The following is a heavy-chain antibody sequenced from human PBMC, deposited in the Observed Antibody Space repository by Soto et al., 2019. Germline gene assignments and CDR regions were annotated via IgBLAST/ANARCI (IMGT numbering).Heavy chain of an antibody. CDR2: IYYSGST. CDR3: AREGRDWGSDAFDI. Sequence: PSETLSLTCTVSGGSISSYYWSWIRQPPGKGLEWIGYIYYSGSTNYNPSLKRRVTISVDTSKNQFSLKLSSVTAADTAVYYCAREGRDWGSDAFDIWGQGTMVTVSS. V-gene: IGHV4-59*01. CDR1: GGSISSYY. D-gene: IGHD7-27*01. J-gene: IGHJ3*02.